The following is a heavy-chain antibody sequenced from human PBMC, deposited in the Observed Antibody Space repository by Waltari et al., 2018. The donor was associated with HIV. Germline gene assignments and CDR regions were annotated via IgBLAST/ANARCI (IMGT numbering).Heavy chain of an antibody. J-gene: IGHJ5*02. CDR2: IYCSGNT. CDR1: GGSISSSSYY. D-gene: IGHD2-2*01. V-gene: IGHV4-39*01. Sequence: QLQLQESGPGLVRPSETLSLTCTVSGGSISSSSYYWGWIRQPPGKGLEWIVSIYCSGNTYFNPSLKSRVTISVDTSKNQFSLKLSSVTAADTAVYYCALIVVVPAAKLTWFDPWGQGTLVTVSS. CDR3: ALIVVVPAAKLTWFDP.